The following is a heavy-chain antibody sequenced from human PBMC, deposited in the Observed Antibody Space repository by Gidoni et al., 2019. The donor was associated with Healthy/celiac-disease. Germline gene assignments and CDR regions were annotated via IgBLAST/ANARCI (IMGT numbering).Heavy chain of an antibody. Sequence: QVQLQQSGAGLLKPSETLSLTCAVYGGSFSGYYWSWIRQPPGKGLEWIGEINHSGSTNYTPSLKSRVTISVDTSKNQFSLKLSFVTAADTAVYYCEGRDGYNPTDYYGMDVWCQGTTVTVSS. CDR1: GGSFSGYY. V-gene: IGHV4-34*01. CDR3: EGRDGYNPTDYYGMDV. CDR2: INHSGST. D-gene: IGHD5-12*01. J-gene: IGHJ6*02.